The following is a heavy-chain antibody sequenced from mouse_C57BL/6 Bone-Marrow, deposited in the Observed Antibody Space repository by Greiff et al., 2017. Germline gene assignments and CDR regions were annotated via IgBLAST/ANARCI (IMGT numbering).Heavy chain of an antibody. V-gene: IGHV5-4*01. CDR1: GYTFSSYA. J-gene: IGHJ2*01. Sequence: EVQLLESGGGLVKPGGSLKLSCAASGYTFSSYAMTWVRQTPEKRLEWVSTISDGSSYTYYTDNVKGRFTISIDNAKNNLYLQMSHLESEDTAMYYSSRDQGLTPYYFDDWGQGTTLTVSS. D-gene: IGHD3-1*01. CDR2: ISDGSSYT. CDR3: SRDQGLTPYYFDD.